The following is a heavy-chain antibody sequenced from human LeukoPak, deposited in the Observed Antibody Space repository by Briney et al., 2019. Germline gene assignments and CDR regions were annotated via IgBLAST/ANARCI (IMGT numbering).Heavy chain of an antibody. V-gene: IGHV1-2*02. J-gene: IGHJ4*02. CDR3: AKDKD. CDR1: GYSFTAYY. CDR2: INPNTGDP. Sequence: GASVKVSCKASGYSFTAYYIHWVRQALGQGLEWMGWINPNTGDPNYAQKFQGRVTMTRDTSISTVYMELSRLTSDDTAVYYCAKDKDWGQGTLVTVSS.